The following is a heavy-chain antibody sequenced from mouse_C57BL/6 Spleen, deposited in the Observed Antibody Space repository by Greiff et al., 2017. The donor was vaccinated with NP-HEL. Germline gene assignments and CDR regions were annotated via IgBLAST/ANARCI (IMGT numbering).Heavy chain of an antibody. D-gene: IGHD2-4*01. J-gene: IGHJ3*01. CDR1: GYTFTSYW. CDR3: ARGGDYDGAWFVY. V-gene: IGHV1-55*01. Sequence: QVHVKQPGAELVKPGASVKMSCKASGYTFTSYWITWVKQRPGQGLEWIGDIYPGSGSTNYNEKFKSKATLTVDTSSSTAYMQLSSLTSEDSAVYYCARGGDYDGAWFVYWGQETLVTVSA. CDR2: IYPGSGST.